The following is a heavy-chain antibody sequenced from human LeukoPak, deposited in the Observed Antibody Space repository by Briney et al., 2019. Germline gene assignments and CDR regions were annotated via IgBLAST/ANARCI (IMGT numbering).Heavy chain of an antibody. V-gene: IGHV3-66*01. J-gene: IGHJ3*02. CDR3: AGGSSGLFGAFDI. CDR1: GFTVSSNY. CDR2: IYSGGST. Sequence: GGSLRLSCAASGFTVSSNYMSWVRQAPGKGLEWVSVIYSGGSTYYADSVKGRFTISRDNSKNTLYLQMNSLRAEDTAVYYCAGGSSGLFGAFDIWGQGTMVTVSS. D-gene: IGHD3-22*01.